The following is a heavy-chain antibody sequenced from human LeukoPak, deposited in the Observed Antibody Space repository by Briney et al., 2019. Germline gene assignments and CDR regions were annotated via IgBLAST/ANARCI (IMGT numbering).Heavy chain of an antibody. Sequence: PGGSLRLSCAVAGITLSNYGMSWVRQAPGKGLEWVAGISGRGGGTNYADSVKGRFTISRDNPRNTLYLQMNSLRAEDTAVYFCAKRGVVIRVILVGFHKEAYYFDSWGQGALVTVSS. CDR3: AKRGVVIRVILVGFHKEAYYFDS. CDR2: ISGRGGGT. CDR1: GITLSNYG. V-gene: IGHV3-23*01. D-gene: IGHD3-22*01. J-gene: IGHJ4*02.